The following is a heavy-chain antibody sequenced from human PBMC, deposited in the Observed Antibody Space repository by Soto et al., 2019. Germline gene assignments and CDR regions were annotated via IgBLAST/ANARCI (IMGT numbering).Heavy chain of an antibody. D-gene: IGHD5-12*01. CDR3: ARDALALFDS. V-gene: IGHV4-61*03. CDR1: DDSVSSGNYY. J-gene: IGHJ4*02. Sequence: SETLSPTCSVSDDSVSSGNYYWTWVRQPPGKGLEWIGYISSTGSTLYNPSLKSRLIISFDTSMNHFSMKLTSMTAADTAVYYCARDALALFDSWGQGTLVTVSS. CDR2: ISSTGST.